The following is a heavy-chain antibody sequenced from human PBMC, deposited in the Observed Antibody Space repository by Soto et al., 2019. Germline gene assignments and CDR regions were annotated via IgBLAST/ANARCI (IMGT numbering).Heavy chain of an antibody. D-gene: IGHD3-3*01. Sequence: GGSLRLSCAVSGFTFSDHYMDWVRQAPGKGLEWVGRIRNKVNSYSTDYAASVKGRFIISRDDSQNSLFLQMDSLKTEDTAVYYCVRSGVGTAFLDQWGQGTPVTVSS. V-gene: IGHV3-72*01. CDR2: IRNKVNSYST. CDR1: GFTFSDHY. J-gene: IGHJ4*02. CDR3: VRSGVGTAFLDQ.